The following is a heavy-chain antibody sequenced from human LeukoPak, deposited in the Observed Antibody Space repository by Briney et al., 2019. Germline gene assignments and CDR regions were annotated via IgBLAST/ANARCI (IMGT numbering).Heavy chain of an antibody. CDR1: GFTFSSYG. CDR3: AKDLTTGTLSFDY. J-gene: IGHJ4*02. V-gene: IGHV3-30*18. Sequence: PGGSLRLSCAASGFTFSSYGMHWVRQAPGKGLEWVAVISNDGSNKYYADSVKGRFTISRDNSKNTLYLQMNSLRAEDTAVYYCAKDLTTGTLSFDYWGQGTLVTVSS. CDR2: ISNDGSNK. D-gene: IGHD1-1*01.